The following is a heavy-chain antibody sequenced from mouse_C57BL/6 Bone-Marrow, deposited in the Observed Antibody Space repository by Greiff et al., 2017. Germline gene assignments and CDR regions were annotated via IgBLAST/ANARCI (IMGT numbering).Heavy chain of an antibody. CDR1: GFSLTSYA. Sequence: VKLVESGPGLVAPSQSLSITCTVSGFSLTSYAISWVRQPPGKGLEWLGVIWTGGGTNYNSALKSRLSISKDNSKSQVFLKMNSLQTDDTARYYCARGDGYYAYYAMDYWGQGTSVTVSS. CDR3: ARGDGYYAYYAMDY. CDR2: IWTGGGT. D-gene: IGHD2-3*01. J-gene: IGHJ4*01. V-gene: IGHV2-9-1*01.